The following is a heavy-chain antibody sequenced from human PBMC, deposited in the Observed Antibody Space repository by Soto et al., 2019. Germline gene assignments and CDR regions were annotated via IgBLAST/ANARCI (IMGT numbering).Heavy chain of an antibody. D-gene: IGHD3-3*01. J-gene: IGHJ6*02. Sequence: GESLKISCKGSGYSFTSYWIGWVRQMPGKGLEWLGIIYPGDSDTRYSPSFQGQVTISADKSISTAYLQWSSLKASDTAMYYCARHLIQRITIFGVVQYYYYYGMDEWGQGTTVTVSS. CDR3: ARHLIQRITIFGVVQYYYYYGMDE. CDR2: IYPGDSDT. CDR1: GYSFTSYW. V-gene: IGHV5-51*01.